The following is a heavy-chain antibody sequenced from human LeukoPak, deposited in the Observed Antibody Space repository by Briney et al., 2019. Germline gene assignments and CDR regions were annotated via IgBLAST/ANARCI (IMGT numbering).Heavy chain of an antibody. V-gene: IGHV3-21*01. D-gene: IGHD3-10*01. Sequence: GGSLRLFCAASGFTFSSYSMNWVRQAPGKGLEGVSSISSSSSYIYYADSVKGRFTISRDNAKNSLYLQMNSLRAEDTAVYYCAREGGVRGMDVWGQGTTVTVSS. J-gene: IGHJ6*02. CDR2: ISSSSSYI. CDR3: AREGGVRGMDV. CDR1: GFTFSSYS.